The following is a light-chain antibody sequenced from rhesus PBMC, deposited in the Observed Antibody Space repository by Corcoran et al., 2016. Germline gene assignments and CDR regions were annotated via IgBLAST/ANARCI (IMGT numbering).Light chain of an antibody. Sequence: DIQMTQSPSSLSASVGDTVTITCQASQDISKYLACYQQRPGKDPKLLIYDTSTLQSGCPSRFSGSGSGTECTLTISSLQPEDFATYYCQQHNSYPRTFGQGTKVEIK. V-gene: IGKV1-25*01. CDR3: QQHNSYPRT. J-gene: IGKJ1*01. CDR2: DTS. CDR1: QDISKY.